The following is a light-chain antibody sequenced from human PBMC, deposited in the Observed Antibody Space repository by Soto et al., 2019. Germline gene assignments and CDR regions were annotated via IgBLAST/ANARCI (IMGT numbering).Light chain of an antibody. Sequence: DIVLTQSPGTLSLSPGEGATLSCRASQSVNNNYLGWYQQKPGQAPRLLIFGASNRATGIPDRFSGSGSGTDFTLTISRLEPEDFAVYYCQQYGSSPYTFGQGTKLEIK. CDR1: QSVNNNY. J-gene: IGKJ2*01. V-gene: IGKV3-20*01. CDR2: GAS. CDR3: QQYGSSPYT.